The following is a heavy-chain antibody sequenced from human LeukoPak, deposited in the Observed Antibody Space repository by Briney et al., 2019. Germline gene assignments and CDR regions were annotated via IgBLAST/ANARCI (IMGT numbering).Heavy chain of an antibody. CDR2: IYYSGST. CDR3: ARDARQYYYGSGRDYYYYGMDV. V-gene: IGHV4-59*01. J-gene: IGHJ6*02. Sequence: SETLSLTCTVSGGSISSYYWSWIWQPPGKGLEWIGYIYYSGSTNYNPSLKSRVTISVDTSKNQFSLKLSSVTAADTAVYYCARDARQYYYGSGRDYYYYGMDVWGQGTTVTVSS. CDR1: GGSISSYY. D-gene: IGHD3-10*01.